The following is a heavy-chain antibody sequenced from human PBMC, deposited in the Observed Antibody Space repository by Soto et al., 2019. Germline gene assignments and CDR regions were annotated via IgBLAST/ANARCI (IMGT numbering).Heavy chain of an antibody. CDR2: IYWDDDE. CDR1: GFSLSTSGVG. J-gene: IGHJ3*02. Sequence: QITLKESGPTLVKPTQTLTLTCTFSGFSLSTSGVGVGWIRQPPGKALEWLALIYWDDDERYSPSLKSRVTITKDTSKNQVVLTMTNMDPVDTATYYCAHINISHAFDIWGQGTMVTVSS. CDR3: AHINISHAFDI. D-gene: IGHD3-9*01. V-gene: IGHV2-5*02.